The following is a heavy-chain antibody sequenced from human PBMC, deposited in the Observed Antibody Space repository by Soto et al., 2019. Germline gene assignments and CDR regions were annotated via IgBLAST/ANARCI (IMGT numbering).Heavy chain of an antibody. CDR1: GGSIGSGGDY. CDR3: AGAVITGIIDY. V-gene: IGHV4-31*03. D-gene: IGHD1-20*01. J-gene: IGHJ4*02. CDR2: IYYSGST. Sequence: PSETLSLTCTVSGGSIGSGGDYWSWIRQHPGKGLEWIGYIYYSGSTYYNPSLKSRVTISVDTSKNQFSLKLSSVTAADTAVYYCAGAVITGIIDYWGQGTLVTVSS.